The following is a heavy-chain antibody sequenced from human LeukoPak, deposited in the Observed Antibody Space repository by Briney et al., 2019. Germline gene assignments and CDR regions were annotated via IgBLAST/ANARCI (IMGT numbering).Heavy chain of an antibody. J-gene: IGHJ5*02. CDR2: IYTSGNT. D-gene: IGHD6-13*01. V-gene: IGHV4-4*07. Sequence: SETLSLTCTVSGGSISSYYWSWIRQSAGKGLEWIGRIYTSGNTNYNPSLKSRVTMSIDTSKNQFSLKLSSVTAADTAVYYCAREGKLAAGTHNWFDPWGQGTLVTVSS. CDR1: GGSISSYY. CDR3: AREGKLAAGTHNWFDP.